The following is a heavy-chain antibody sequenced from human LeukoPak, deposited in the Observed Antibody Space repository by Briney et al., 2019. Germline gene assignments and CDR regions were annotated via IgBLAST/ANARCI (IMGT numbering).Heavy chain of an antibody. Sequence: GGSLRLSCAASGFSLSTYSMVWVRQAPGKGLEWVSYISSSAIYFADSVKGRFTISRDNAKNSLSLQMNSLRAEDTAVYYCARDSRQQLAVDYWGQGTLVTVSS. D-gene: IGHD6-13*01. CDR2: ISSSAI. J-gene: IGHJ4*02. CDR1: GFSLSTYS. V-gene: IGHV3-48*01. CDR3: ARDSRQQLAVDY.